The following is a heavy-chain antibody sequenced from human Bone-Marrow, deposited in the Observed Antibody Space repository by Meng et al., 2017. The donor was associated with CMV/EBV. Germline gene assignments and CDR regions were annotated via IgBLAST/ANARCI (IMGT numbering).Heavy chain of an antibody. V-gene: IGHV1-18*01. CDR3: ARSRKGERGSYFDY. CDR2: ISAYNGNT. D-gene: IGHD1-26*01. J-gene: IGHJ4*02. CDR1: GYTLTSYG. Sequence: ASVKVSCKASGYTLTSYGISWVRQAPGQGLEWMGWISAYNGNTNYAQKLQGTVTMTTDTSTSTAYMELRSLRSDDTAVYYCARSRKGERGSYFDYWGQGTLVTVSS.